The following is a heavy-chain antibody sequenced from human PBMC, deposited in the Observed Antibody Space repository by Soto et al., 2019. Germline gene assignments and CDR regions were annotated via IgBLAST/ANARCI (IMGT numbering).Heavy chain of an antibody. Sequence: SVKVSCKASGGAFSSYAISWVRQAPGQGLEWMGGIIPIFGTANYAQKFQGRVTITADESTSTAYMELSSLRSEDTAVYYCARKRANSIPYYYYGMDVWGQGTTVTVSS. V-gene: IGHV1-69*13. CDR1: GGAFSSYA. CDR3: ARKRANSIPYYYYGMDV. D-gene: IGHD3-3*02. J-gene: IGHJ6*02. CDR2: IIPIFGTA.